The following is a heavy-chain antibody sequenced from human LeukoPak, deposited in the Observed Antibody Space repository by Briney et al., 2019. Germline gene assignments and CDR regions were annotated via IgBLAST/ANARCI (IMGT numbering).Heavy chain of an antibody. CDR2: IYSSGST. Sequence: SETLSLTCTVSGGSLKGHYWNWIRQTPEMGLEGIGYIYSSGSTKLNPPLKSPVIPSLDTSKSQFSLKLSSVTAADTAVYYCARQEWGNWFDPWGQGTLVTVSS. D-gene: IGHD1-26*01. V-gene: IGHV4-59*08. CDR1: GGSLKGHY. CDR3: ARQEWGNWFDP. J-gene: IGHJ5*02.